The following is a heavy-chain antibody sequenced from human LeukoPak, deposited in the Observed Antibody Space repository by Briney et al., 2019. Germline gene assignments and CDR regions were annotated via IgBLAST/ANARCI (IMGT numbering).Heavy chain of an antibody. D-gene: IGHD2-15*01. J-gene: IGHJ6*02. Sequence: PSETLSLTCAVFGGSISSSNWWSWVRQPPGKGLEWIGEIYHSGSTNYNPSLKSRVTISVDKSKNPFSLKLSSVTAADTAVSYCASDKCSGGSCYGGYSGMDVWGQGTTVTVSS. V-gene: IGHV4-4*02. CDR2: IYHSGST. CDR1: GGSISSSNW. CDR3: ASDKCSGGSCYGGYSGMDV.